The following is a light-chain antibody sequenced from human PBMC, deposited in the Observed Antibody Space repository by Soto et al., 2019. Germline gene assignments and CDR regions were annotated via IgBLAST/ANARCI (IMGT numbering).Light chain of an antibody. V-gene: IGKV3-20*01. CDR2: GVS. CDR3: QQYDSSTQT. CDR1: QTVNSDY. Sequence: EIVFSQSPGTLSLSPGETATLSCRASQTVNSDYLAWFQQRPGQAPRLFISGVSSRATGIPDRFSGSGSGTDFTLTISRREPEDFAVYYCQQYDSSTQTFGQGTKVDIK. J-gene: IGKJ1*01.